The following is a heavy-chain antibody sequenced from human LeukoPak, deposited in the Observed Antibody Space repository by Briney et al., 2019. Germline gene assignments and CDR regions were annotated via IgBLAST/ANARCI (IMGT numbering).Heavy chain of an antibody. CDR1: GYTFTSYD. Sequence: GASVKVSCKASGYTFTSYDINWVRQATGQGLEWMGWMNPNSGNTGYAQKFQGRVTMTRNTSISTAYMELSSLRSEDTAVYYCARGRAVFFWVRFYYMDVWGKGTTVTVSS. CDR3: ARGRAVFFWVRFYYMDV. D-gene: IGHD3-3*01. J-gene: IGHJ6*03. V-gene: IGHV1-8*01. CDR2: MNPNSGNT.